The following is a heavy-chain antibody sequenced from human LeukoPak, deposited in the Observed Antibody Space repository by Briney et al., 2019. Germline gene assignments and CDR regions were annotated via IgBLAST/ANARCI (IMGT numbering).Heavy chain of an antibody. J-gene: IGHJ4*02. D-gene: IGHD2-15*01. Sequence: PSETLSLTCAVYGGSFSGYYWSWIRQPPGKGLEWIGEINHSGSTNYNPSLKSRVTISVDTSKNQFSLKLSSVTVADTAVYYCARGAYDCSGGSCYSEYWGQGTLVTVSS. CDR2: INHSGST. V-gene: IGHV4-34*01. CDR1: GGSFSGYY. CDR3: ARGAYDCSGGSCYSEY.